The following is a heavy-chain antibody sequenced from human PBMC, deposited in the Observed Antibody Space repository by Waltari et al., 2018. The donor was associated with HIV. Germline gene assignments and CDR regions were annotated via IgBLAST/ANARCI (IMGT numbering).Heavy chain of an antibody. J-gene: IGHJ3*02. V-gene: IGHV5-51*01. CDR3: ARPQRGGGSLPDPCDI. CDR2: IYPGDSDT. Sequence: EVQLVQSGAEVKKPGESLKISCKGSGYSFTTYWIAWVRQMPGRGLEWMGIIYPGDSDTRYSPSFQGQVTISADKSINTAYLQWSSLKASDTAKYYCARPQRGGGSLPDPCDIWGQGTMVTVSS. D-gene: IGHD2-15*01. CDR1: GYSFTTYW.